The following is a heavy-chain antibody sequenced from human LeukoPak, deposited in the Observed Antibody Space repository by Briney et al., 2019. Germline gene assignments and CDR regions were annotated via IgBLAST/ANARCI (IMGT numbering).Heavy chain of an antibody. V-gene: IGHV3-23*01. CDR2: ISGSGGST. J-gene: IGHJ4*02. CDR3: AKGTYYHDSSGYYPHFDY. CDR1: GFTFSSYG. D-gene: IGHD3-22*01. Sequence: GGSLRLSCAASGFTFSSYGMHWVRQAPGKGLEWVSAISGSGGSTYYADSVKGRFTISRDNSKNTLYLQMNSLRAEDKAVYYCAKGTYYHDSSGYYPHFDYWGQGTLVTVSS.